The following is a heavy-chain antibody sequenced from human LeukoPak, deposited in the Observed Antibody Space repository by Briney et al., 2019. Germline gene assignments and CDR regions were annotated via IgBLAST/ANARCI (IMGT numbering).Heavy chain of an antibody. CDR1: GGSISSGSYY. CDR3: ARDLNYYDSSGYYVPWFDP. V-gene: IGHV4-61*02. CDR2: IYTSGST. D-gene: IGHD3-22*01. Sequence: SQTLSLTCTVSGGSISSGSYYWSWIRQPAGKGLEWIGRIYTSGSTNYNPSLKSRVTISVDTSKNQFSLKLSSVTAADTAVYYCARDLNYYDSSGYYVPWFDPWGQGTLVTVSS. J-gene: IGHJ5*02.